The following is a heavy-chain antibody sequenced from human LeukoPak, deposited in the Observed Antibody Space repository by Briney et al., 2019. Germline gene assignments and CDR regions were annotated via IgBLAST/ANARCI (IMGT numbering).Heavy chain of an antibody. CDR1: GYSISSGYY. CDR3: ARGWFDAPNRFDP. Sequence: PSETLSLTCTVSGYSISSGYYWGWIRQPPGKGLEWIGSVSHSGSTYYKPSLESRVTISIDTSKNQFSLKLSSVTASDTAVYYCARGWFDAPNRFDPWGQGTLVTVSS. CDR2: VSHSGST. J-gene: IGHJ5*02. D-gene: IGHD2-15*01. V-gene: IGHV4-38-2*02.